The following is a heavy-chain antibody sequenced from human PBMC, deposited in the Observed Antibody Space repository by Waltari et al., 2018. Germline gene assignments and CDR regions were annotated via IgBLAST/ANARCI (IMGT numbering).Heavy chain of an antibody. V-gene: IGHV3-23*01. J-gene: IGHJ4*02. Sequence: EVQLLEYGGGLVQPGGSLRLSCAASGFTFSSYAMSWVRQAPGKGLELVSAISGSGGSTYYAASVKGRFTISTDNSNNSLYLQLNSLRADDTAVYYCSKSRSGWFDYFDYWGPGTLVTVSS. D-gene: IGHD6-19*01. CDR1: GFTFSSYA. CDR2: ISGSGGST. CDR3: SKSRSGWFDYFDY.